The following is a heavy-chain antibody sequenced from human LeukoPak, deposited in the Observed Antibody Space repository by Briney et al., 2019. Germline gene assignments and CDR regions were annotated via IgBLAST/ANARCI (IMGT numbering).Heavy chain of an antibody. CDR3: ARSTPVVPAALRRAFDI. J-gene: IGHJ3*02. CDR2: ISSSSSTI. V-gene: IGHV3-48*01. Sequence: GGSLRLSCAASGFTFSSYSMNWVRQAPGKGLEWVSYISSSSSTIYYADSVKGRFTISRDNAKNSLYLQMNSLRAEDTAVYYCARSTPVVPAALRRAFDIWGQGTMVTVSS. CDR1: GFTFSSYS. D-gene: IGHD2-2*01.